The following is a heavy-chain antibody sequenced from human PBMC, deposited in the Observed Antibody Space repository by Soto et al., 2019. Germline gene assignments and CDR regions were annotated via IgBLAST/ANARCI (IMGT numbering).Heavy chain of an antibody. CDR1: GGTFSSYA. V-gene: IGHV1-69*13. CDR3: ARAEYSSGWYLLQPDYYYGMEV. D-gene: IGHD6-19*01. CDR2: IIPIFGTA. Sequence: SVKVSCKASGGTFSSYAISWVRQAPGQGLEWMGGIIPIFGTANYAQKFQGRVMITADESTSTAYMELSSLRSEDTAVYYCARAEYSSGWYLLQPDYYYGMEVWGQGNPGHRLL. J-gene: IGHJ6*02.